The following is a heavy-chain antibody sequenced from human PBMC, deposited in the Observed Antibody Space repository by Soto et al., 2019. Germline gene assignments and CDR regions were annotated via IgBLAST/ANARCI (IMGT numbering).Heavy chain of an antibody. CDR2: ISGSGGST. J-gene: IGHJ4*02. Sequence: GGSLRLSCAASGFTFSSYAMCWVRQAPGKGLEWVSAISGSGGSTYYADSVKGRFTISRDNSKNTLYLQMNSLRAEDTAVYYCAKDQERSYYYFDYWGQGTLVTVSS. CDR3: AKDQERSYYYFDY. CDR1: GFTFSSYA. V-gene: IGHV3-23*01. D-gene: IGHD1-26*01.